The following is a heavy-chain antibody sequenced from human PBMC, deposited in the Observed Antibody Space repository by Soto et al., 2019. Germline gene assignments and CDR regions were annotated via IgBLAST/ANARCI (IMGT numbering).Heavy chain of an antibody. V-gene: IGHV4-34*01. CDR1: GGSFSGYY. D-gene: IGHD2-2*01. CDR3: ARGNGRRDIVVVPAAMRARYYYMDV. Sequence: KPSETLSLTCAVYGGSFSGYYWSWIRQPPGKGLEWIGEINHSGSTNYNPSLKSRVTISVDTSKNQFSLKLSSVTAADTAVYYCARGNGRRDIVVVPAAMRARYYYMDVWGKGTTVTVSS. J-gene: IGHJ6*03. CDR2: INHSGST.